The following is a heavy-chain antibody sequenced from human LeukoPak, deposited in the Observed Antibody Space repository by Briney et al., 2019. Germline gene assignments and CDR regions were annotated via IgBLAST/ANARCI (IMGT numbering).Heavy chain of an antibody. CDR2: ISSSSDYI. V-gene: IGHV3-21*01. CDR3: ARGKTSQNIVTRKTYNWFDP. CDR1: GFTFSNYG. D-gene: IGHD2/OR15-2a*01. J-gene: IGHJ5*02. Sequence: GGSLRLSCAASGFTFSNYGMHWVRQAPGKGLEWVSSISSSSDYIYYADSVKGRFTISRDNAKNSLYLQMKSLSAEDTAVYYCARGKTSQNIVTRKTYNWFDPWGQGTLVTVAS.